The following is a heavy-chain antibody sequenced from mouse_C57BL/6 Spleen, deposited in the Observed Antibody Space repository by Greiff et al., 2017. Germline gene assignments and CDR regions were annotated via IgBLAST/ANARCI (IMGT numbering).Heavy chain of an antibody. CDR1: GYTFTSYW. CDR2: IDPSDSYT. CDR3: ARRGYYGSLYYAMDY. J-gene: IGHJ4*01. V-gene: IGHV1-69*01. Sequence: QVQLQQPGAELVMPGASVKLSCKASGYTFTSYWMHWVKQRPGQGLEWIGEIDPSDSYTNSNQKFKGKSTLTVDKSSSTAYMQLSSLTSEDSAVYYCARRGYYGSLYYAMDYWGQGTSVTVSS. D-gene: IGHD1-1*01.